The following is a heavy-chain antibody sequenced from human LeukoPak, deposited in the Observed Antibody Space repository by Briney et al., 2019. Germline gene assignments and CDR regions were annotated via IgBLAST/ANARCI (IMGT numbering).Heavy chain of an antibody. J-gene: IGHJ5*02. CDR3: AKDGLDPYYYFWSGNGWFDP. CDR1: GFTFSSYA. V-gene: IGHV3-23*01. CDR2: ISGSGGST. Sequence: GGSLRLSCAASGFTFSSYAMSWVRQAPGKGLEWVSAISGSGGSTYYADSVKGRFTISRDNSKNTLYLQMNSLRAEDTAVYYCAKDGLDPYYYFWSGNGWFDPCGQGTLATVSS. D-gene: IGHD3-3*01.